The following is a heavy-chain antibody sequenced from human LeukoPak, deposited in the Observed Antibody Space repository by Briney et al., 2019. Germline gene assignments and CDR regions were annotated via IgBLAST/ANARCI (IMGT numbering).Heavy chain of an antibody. V-gene: IGHV4-34*01. J-gene: IGHJ4*02. CDR3: ARERTDIVVGKEYYFDY. D-gene: IGHD2-2*01. CDR1: GGSFSDSS. Sequence: SETLSLTCVVSGGSFSDSSWSWIRRPPGKGLQWIGEINPSGSTTYTPSLKSRVTMSADTSKNHFSLRLTSVTAADTAVYYCARERTDIVVGKEYYFDYWGQGTLVTVSS. CDR2: INPSGST.